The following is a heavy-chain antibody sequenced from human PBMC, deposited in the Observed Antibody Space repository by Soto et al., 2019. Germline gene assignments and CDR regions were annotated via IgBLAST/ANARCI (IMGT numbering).Heavy chain of an antibody. CDR3: AGDRRGQLGNWFDP. J-gene: IGHJ5*02. CDR1: GYTFTSYA. CDR2: INAGNGNT. V-gene: IGHV1-3*01. D-gene: IGHD1-26*01. Sequence: GASVKVSCKASGYTFTSYAMHWVRQAPGQRLEWMGWINAGNGNTKYSQKFQGRVTITRDTSASTAYMELSSLRSEDTAVYYCAGDRRGQLGNWFDPWGQGTLVTVSS.